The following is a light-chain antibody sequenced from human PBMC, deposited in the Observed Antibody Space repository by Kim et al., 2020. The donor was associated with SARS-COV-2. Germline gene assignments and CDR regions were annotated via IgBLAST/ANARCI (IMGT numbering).Light chain of an antibody. CDR3: QQSYSTPYT. Sequence: DIQMTQSPSSLSASVGDRITITCRASQTISSYLNWYHQKPGTAPKLLISAASSLQSGVPSRFSGSGSGTDFTLTISSLQPEDFATYYCQQSYSTPYTFGQGTKLEI. CDR1: QTISSY. J-gene: IGKJ2*01. CDR2: AAS. V-gene: IGKV1-39*01.